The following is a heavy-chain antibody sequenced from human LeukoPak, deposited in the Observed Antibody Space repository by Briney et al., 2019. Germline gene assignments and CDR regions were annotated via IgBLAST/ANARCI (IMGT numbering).Heavy chain of an antibody. CDR3: ATPLDYYDSSGYHEGGD. Sequence: GGSLRLSCAASGFTFSRHWMTWVRQAPGKGPEWVANIKEDGSKKNYVDSVKGRFTISRDNTKNSLYLQMNSLRAEDTAVYYCATPLDYYDSSGYHEGGDWGQGTLVTVYS. V-gene: IGHV3-7*03. J-gene: IGHJ4*02. CDR1: GFTFSRHW. D-gene: IGHD3-22*01. CDR2: IKEDGSKK.